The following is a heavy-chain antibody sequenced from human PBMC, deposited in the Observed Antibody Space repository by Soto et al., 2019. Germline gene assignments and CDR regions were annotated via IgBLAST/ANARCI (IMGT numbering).Heavy chain of an antibody. CDR3: AGSWRSTNSALCDV. CDR2: IWYDGSNR. Sequence: QVQLVESGGGVVQPGRSLRLSCAASGFTFSNDGMHWVRQAPGKGLEWVAVIWYDGSNRYYADSVKGRFTISRDNSKNTVYLQRNSLRAEDTAVSYCAGSWRSTNSALCDVWGRGTLVSVSS. J-gene: IGHJ2*01. CDR1: GFTFSNDG. V-gene: IGHV3-33*01. D-gene: IGHD1-1*01.